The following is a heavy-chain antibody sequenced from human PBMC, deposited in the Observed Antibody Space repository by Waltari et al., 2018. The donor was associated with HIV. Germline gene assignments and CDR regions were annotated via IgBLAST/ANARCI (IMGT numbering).Heavy chain of an antibody. Sequence: EVQLVESGGGLVQPGGSLRLSCAASGFTFSNFWMSWVRQAPGKGVEWLANIKQDGREKYYVDSVKGRFTISRDNAKNSLYLQMNSLRAEDTAVYYCASPSIRAGMDVWGQGTTVTVSS. CDR3: ASPSIRAGMDV. CDR1: GFTFSNFW. D-gene: IGHD2-2*02. J-gene: IGHJ6*02. CDR2: IKQDGREK. V-gene: IGHV3-7*01.